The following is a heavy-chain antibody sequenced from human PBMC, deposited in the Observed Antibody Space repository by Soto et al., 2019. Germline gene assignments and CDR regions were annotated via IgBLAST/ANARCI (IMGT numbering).Heavy chain of an antibody. D-gene: IGHD5-12*01. CDR1: GGTFSSYA. V-gene: IGHV1-69*13. J-gene: IGHJ4*02. CDR3: ARAQSGYGVATIGIDY. Sequence: ASVKVSCKASGGTFSSYAISWVRQAPGQGLEWMGGIIPIFGTANYAQKFQGRVTITADESTSTAYMELSSLRSEDTAVYYCARAQSGYGVATIGIDYWGQGTLVTVSS. CDR2: IIPIFGTA.